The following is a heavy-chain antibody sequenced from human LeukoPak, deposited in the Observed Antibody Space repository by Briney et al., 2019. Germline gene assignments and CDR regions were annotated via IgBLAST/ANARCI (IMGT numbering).Heavy chain of an antibody. CDR3: ARSKNSYGPHYMDV. Sequence: PSETLSLTCTVSGGSISSYFWSWIRQPPGKGLEWIGYINYSGSSDYNPSLKSRVTISVDTSKNQFSLKLSSVTAADTAVYYCARSKNSYGPHYMDVWGKGTTVTVSS. V-gene: IGHV4-59*08. CDR1: GGSISSYF. J-gene: IGHJ6*03. D-gene: IGHD5-18*01. CDR2: INYSGSS.